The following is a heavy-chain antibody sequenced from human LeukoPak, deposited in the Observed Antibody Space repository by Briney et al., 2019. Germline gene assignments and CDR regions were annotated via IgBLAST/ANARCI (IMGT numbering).Heavy chain of an antibody. CDR2: VYHNGET. D-gene: IGHD1-26*01. CDR1: GSSISTNYY. J-gene: IGHJ6*03. V-gene: IGHV4-38-2*02. CDR3: VTPRSWELSDMAV. Sequence: SETLSLTXTVSGSSISTNYYWAWIRQSPGTGLEWIGSVYHNGETYYNPSLKSRVIISVDTSRNDFSLRLTSVTAADTALYYCVTPRSWELSDMAVWGKGTTVIVSS.